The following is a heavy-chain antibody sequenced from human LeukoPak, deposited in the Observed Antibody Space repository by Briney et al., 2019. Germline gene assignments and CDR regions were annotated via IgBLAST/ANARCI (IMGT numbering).Heavy chain of an antibody. J-gene: IGHJ3*02. CDR3: AKEGDYYGSGSYRDGFDI. CDR1: GFIFNTYA. V-gene: IGHV3-23*01. D-gene: IGHD3-10*01. CDR2: INGRGDST. Sequence: GGSLRLSCTASGFIFNTYAMSWVRQAAGKGLEWVSSINGRGDSTFYADSVKGRFTISRDSFKNTLYLQMNSLRPEDTAVYYCAKEGDYYGSGSYRDGFDIWGQGTRATVSS.